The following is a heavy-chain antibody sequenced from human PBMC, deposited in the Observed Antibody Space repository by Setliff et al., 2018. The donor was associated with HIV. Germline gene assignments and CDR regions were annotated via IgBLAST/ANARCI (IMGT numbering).Heavy chain of an antibody. CDR3: ASHRRVGTTVLFSY. CDR2: FDPEHDKT. Sequence: GGLAKVSCKVSGYTLTDLSIHWVRQAPGKGLEWMGGFDPEHDKTIYAQKFQGRVTMTEDTSTDTAYMQLNSLRSEDTAVYFCASHRRVGTTVLFSYWGQGTLVTVS. V-gene: IGHV1-24*01. CDR1: GYTLTDLS. D-gene: IGHD1-1*01. J-gene: IGHJ4*02.